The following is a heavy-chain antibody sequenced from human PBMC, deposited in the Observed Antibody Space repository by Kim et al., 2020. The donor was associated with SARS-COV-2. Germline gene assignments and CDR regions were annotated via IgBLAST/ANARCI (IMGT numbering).Heavy chain of an antibody. J-gene: IGHJ4*02. V-gene: IGHV3-23*01. CDR3: AKDASVTMIVVVGLSRRDYFDY. D-gene: IGHD3-22*01. Sequence: GGSLRLSCAASGFTFSSYAMSWVRQAPGKGLEWVSAISGSGGSTYYADSVKGRFTISRDNSKNTLYLQMNSLRAEDTAVYYCAKDASVTMIVVVGLSRRDYFDYWGQGTLVTVSS. CDR1: GFTFSSYA. CDR2: ISGSGGST.